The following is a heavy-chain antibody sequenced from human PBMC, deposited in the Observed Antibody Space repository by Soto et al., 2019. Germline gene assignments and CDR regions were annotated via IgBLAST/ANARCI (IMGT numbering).Heavy chain of an antibody. CDR1: GGTFSNSA. CDR3: ATAPGYCSSTSCLNNWFDP. V-gene: IGHV1-69*13. J-gene: IGHJ5*02. Sequence: SVKVSCKASGGTFSNSAIIWVRQAPGQGLEWMGGILPIFGTPNYAQKFQGRLTISADEFSSTAYMELNILRSEDTAVYYCATAPGYCSSTSCLNNWFDPWGQGTLVTVSS. D-gene: IGHD2-2*01. CDR2: ILPIFGTP.